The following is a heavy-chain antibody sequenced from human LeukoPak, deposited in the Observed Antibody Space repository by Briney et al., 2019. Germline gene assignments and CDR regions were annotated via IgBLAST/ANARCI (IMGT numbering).Heavy chain of an antibody. D-gene: IGHD1-26*01. Sequence: GGSLRLSCAASGFTFSSYSMNWVRQAPGKGLEWVSSISSSSSYIYYADSVKGRFTISRGNAKNSLYLQMNSLRAEDTAVYYCARPPGAVGATFDYWGQGTLVTVSS. J-gene: IGHJ4*02. V-gene: IGHV3-21*01. CDR2: ISSSSSYI. CDR3: ARPPGAVGATFDY. CDR1: GFTFSSYS.